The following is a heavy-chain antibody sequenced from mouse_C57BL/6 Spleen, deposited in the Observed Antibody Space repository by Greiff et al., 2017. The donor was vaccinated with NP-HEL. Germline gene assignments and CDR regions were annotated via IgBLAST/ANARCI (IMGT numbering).Heavy chain of an antibody. Sequence: QVQLKQSGPGLVQPSQSLSITCTVSGFSLTSYGVHWVRQSPGKGLEWLGVIWSGGSTDYNEAFISRLSISKENYTSQVFFKMNSLQADDTAIYYCARNYYDCVGWFAYWGQGTLVTVSA. V-gene: IGHV2-2*01. D-gene: IGHD2-4*01. J-gene: IGHJ3*01. CDR3: ARNYYDCVGWFAY. CDR1: GFSLTSYG. CDR2: IWSGGST.